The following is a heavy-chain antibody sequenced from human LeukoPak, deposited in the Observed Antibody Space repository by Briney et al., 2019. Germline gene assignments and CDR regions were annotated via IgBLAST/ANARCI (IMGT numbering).Heavy chain of an antibody. J-gene: IGHJ4*02. CDR2: ITASGTAM. CDR1: GFTFSSYS. D-gene: IGHD1-26*01. Sequence: GGALRLSCAASGFTFSSYSMNWVRQAPGKGLEWVSHITASGTAMFYADSVKGRFTISRDNAKNSLYLQMNSLRDEDTAVYYCASSGSYRFDYWGQGTLVTVSS. V-gene: IGHV3-48*02. CDR3: ASSGSYRFDY.